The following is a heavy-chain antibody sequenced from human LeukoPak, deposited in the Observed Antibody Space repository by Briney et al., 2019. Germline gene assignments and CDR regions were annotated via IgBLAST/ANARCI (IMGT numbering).Heavy chain of an antibody. Sequence: GASVKVSCKASGYTFSSYGISWVRQAPGQGLEWMGWISVYNGNTNYAQKLQGRVTMTTDTSTSTAYMELRSLRSDDTAVYYCARGQGYDFWSGYYSYYYYYMDVWGKGTTVTVSS. D-gene: IGHD3-3*01. CDR3: ARGQGYDFWSGYYSYYYYYMDV. J-gene: IGHJ6*03. V-gene: IGHV1-18*01. CDR2: ISVYNGNT. CDR1: GYTFSSYG.